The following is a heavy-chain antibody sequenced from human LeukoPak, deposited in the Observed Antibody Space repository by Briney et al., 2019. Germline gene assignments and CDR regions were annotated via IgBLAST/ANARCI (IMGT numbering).Heavy chain of an antibody. D-gene: IGHD5-12*01. Sequence: GGSLRLSCAASGFTFSSYAMHWVHQAPGKGLEWVALISYDGSNKYYADSVKGRFTISRDNAKNSLYLQMNSLRAEDTAVYYCARSQWLSPDNTLDYWGQGTLVTVSS. CDR2: ISYDGSNK. CDR1: GFTFSSYA. V-gene: IGHV3-30*04. CDR3: ARSQWLSPDNTLDY. J-gene: IGHJ4*02.